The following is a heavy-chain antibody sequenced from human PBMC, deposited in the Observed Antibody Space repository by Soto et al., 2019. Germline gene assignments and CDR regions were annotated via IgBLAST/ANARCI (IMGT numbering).Heavy chain of an antibody. CDR1: GGSFSSYA. D-gene: IGHD2-2*01. CDR2: IIPIVGTG. V-gene: IGHV1-69*13. CDR3: ARDLRPAGLHGMGV. J-gene: IGHJ6*02. Sequence: GASVKVSCKASGGSFSSYAISWVRQAPGQGLEWMGGIIPIVGTGNYAQNFQGRVTITADESTSTAYMELSSLRSEDTAMYYCARDLRPAGLHGMGVWGQETRVTVSS.